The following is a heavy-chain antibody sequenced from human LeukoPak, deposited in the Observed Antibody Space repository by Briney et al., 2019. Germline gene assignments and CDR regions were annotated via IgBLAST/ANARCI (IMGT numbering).Heavy chain of an antibody. J-gene: IGHJ4*02. V-gene: IGHV1-8*01. CDR2: MNPNSGNT. Sequence: GASVKVSCKASGYTFTSYDINWVRQATGHGLGWMGWMNPNSGNTGYAQKFQGRVTMTRNTSISTVYMELSSLRSEDTAVYYCARGRDYSNYVDYWGQGTLVTVSS. CDR1: GYTFTSYD. D-gene: IGHD4-11*01. CDR3: ARGRDYSNYVDY.